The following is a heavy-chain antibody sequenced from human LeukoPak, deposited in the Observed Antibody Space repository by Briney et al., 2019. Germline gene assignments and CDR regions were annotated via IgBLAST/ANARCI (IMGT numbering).Heavy chain of an antibody. CDR1: GYSISSGYY. Sequence: SETLSLTCTVSGYSISSGYYWGWIRQPPGKGLEWIGSIYHSGSTYYNPSLKSRVTISVDTSKNQFSLKLSSVTAADTAVYYCARDGGGSSDAFDIWGQGTMVTVSS. J-gene: IGHJ3*02. CDR2: IYHSGST. D-gene: IGHD2-15*01. CDR3: ARDGGGSSDAFDI. V-gene: IGHV4-38-2*02.